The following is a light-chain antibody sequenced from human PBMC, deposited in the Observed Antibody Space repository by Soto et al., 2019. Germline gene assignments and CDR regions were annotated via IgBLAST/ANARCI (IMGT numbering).Light chain of an antibody. CDR2: RNS. CDR1: SSNIGAGYD. CDR3: QSYDSSLSGSNV. Sequence: QSVLTQPPSVSGAPGQRATISCTGSSSNIGAGYDVHWYQQLPGTAPKLLIYRNSNRPSGVPDRFSGSKSGTSASLAITGLQAEDEADYYCQSYDSSLSGSNVFGTGTKLTVL. J-gene: IGLJ1*01. V-gene: IGLV1-40*01.